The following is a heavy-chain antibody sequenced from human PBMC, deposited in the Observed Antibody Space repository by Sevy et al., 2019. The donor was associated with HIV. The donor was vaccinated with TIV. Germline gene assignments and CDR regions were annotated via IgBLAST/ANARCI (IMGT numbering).Heavy chain of an antibody. D-gene: IGHD6-13*01. CDR3: ARAAIAAAGSNFDY. V-gene: IGHV4-31*03. CDR1: GGSISSGGYY. CDR2: IYYSGST. J-gene: IGHJ4*02. Sequence: SETLSLTCTVSGGSISSGGYYWSWIRQHPGKGLESIGYIYYSGSTYYNPSLKSRVTISVDTSKNQFSLKLSSVTAADTAVYYCARAAIAAAGSNFDYWGQGTLVTVSS.